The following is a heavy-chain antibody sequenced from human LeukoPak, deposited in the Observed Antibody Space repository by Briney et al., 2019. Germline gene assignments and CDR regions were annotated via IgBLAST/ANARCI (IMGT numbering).Heavy chain of an antibody. Sequence: GGSLRLSCAASGFTFNTYSMNWVRQAPGKGLEWVGRSRDKGNSYTTAYAASVRGRFTISRDDSKNSLYLQMNSLKIEDTAVYYCTKLARAPRDFDYWGQGTLVTVSS. CDR3: TKLARAPRDFDY. CDR2: SRDKGNSYTT. V-gene: IGHV3-72*01. J-gene: IGHJ4*01. D-gene: IGHD3-10*01. CDR1: GFTFNTYS.